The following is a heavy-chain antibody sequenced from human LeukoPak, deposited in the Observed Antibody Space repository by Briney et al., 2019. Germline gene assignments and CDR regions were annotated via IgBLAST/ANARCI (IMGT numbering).Heavy chain of an antibody. CDR3: ASTMVRGYYYYGMDV. CDR2: IYSGGST. V-gene: IGHV3-66*01. CDR1: GFTVSSNY. J-gene: IGHJ6*02. D-gene: IGHD3-10*01. Sequence: GGSLRLSCAASGFTVSSNYMSWVRQAPGKGLEWVSVIYSGGSTYYADSVEGRFTISRDNSKNTLYLQMNSLRAEDTAVYYCASTMVRGYYYYGMDVWGQGTTVTVSS.